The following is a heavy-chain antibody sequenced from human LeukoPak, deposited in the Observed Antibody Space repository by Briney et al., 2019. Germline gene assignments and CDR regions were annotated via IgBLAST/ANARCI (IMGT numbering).Heavy chain of an antibody. J-gene: IGHJ4*02. Sequence: SETLSLTCSVSGDSITGYSWSWLRQPPGKGLEWIGYIDYSGSTNYNPSPKSRVTISVDTSKSQFSLKLSSVTAADTAVYYCARDRAYGSGKYYFDYWGQGTLVTVSS. CDR2: IDYSGST. CDR3: ARDRAYGSGKYYFDY. CDR1: GDSITGYS. V-gene: IGHV4-59*01. D-gene: IGHD3-10*01.